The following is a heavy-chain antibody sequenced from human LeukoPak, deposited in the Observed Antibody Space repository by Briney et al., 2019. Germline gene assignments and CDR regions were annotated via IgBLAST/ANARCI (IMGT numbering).Heavy chain of an antibody. CDR2: IGNDGRMM. D-gene: IGHD3-22*01. V-gene: IGHV3-48*03. J-gene: IGHJ6*02. CDR1: GFTLSSHP. CDR3: ARDASHFDSSGYFHNYYYGMDV. Sequence: GGSLRLSCAASGFTLSSHPMNWVRQAPGEGLEWVSYIGNDGRMMYYADSVKGRFTISRDSAKNSLYLQMNSLGADDTAVYYCARDASHFDSSGYFHNYYYGMDVWGQGTTVTVSS.